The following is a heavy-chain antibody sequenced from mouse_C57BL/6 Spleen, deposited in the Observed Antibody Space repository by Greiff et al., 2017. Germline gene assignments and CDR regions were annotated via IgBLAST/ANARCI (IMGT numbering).Heavy chain of an antibody. Sequence: VQLQQSGAELVRPGASVKLSCTASGFNIKDYYMHWVKQRPEQGLEWIGRIDPEDGDTEYAPKFQGKATMTADTSSNTAYLQLSRLTSEDTAVYYFTTSIYYGSSPYWYFDVWGTVTTVTVSS. V-gene: IGHV14-1*01. D-gene: IGHD1-1*01. CDR1: GFNIKDYY. CDR2: IDPEDGDT. CDR3: TTSIYYGSSPYWYFDV. J-gene: IGHJ1*03.